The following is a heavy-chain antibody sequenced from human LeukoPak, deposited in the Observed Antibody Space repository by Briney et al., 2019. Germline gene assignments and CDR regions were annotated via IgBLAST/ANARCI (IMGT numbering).Heavy chain of an antibody. CDR1: GFTVSSNY. J-gene: IGHJ6*04. CDR3: VRSDFGALLVDTAMDKYYNGMDV. D-gene: IGHD5-18*01. Sequence: GGSLRLSCAASGFTVSSNYMSWVRQAPGKGLEWVSVIYSGGSTYYADSVKGRFTISRDNSKNTLYLQMNSLRAEDTAVYYCVRSDFGALLVDTAMDKYYNGMDVWGKGTTVTVSS. V-gene: IGHV3-53*01. CDR2: IYSGGST.